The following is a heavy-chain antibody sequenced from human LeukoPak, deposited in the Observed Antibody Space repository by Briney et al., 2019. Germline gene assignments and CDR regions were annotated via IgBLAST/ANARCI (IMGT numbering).Heavy chain of an antibody. J-gene: IGHJ5*02. Sequence: SETLSLTCTVSGSSISSSSYYWGWIRQPPGKGLEWIGSIYYSGSTYYDPSLKSRVTISVDTSKNQFSLKLSSVTAADTAVYSCARPALLIRRSSTCLPSGLDPWDQGTLVNGSS. CDR1: GSSISSSSYY. CDR3: ARPALLIRRSSTCLPSGLDP. CDR2: IYYSGST. V-gene: IGHV4-39*01. D-gene: IGHD2-8*01.